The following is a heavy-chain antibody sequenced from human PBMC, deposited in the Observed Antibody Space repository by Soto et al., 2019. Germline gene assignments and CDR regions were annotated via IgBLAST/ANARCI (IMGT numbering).Heavy chain of an antibody. J-gene: IGHJ6*02. CDR2: ISWNSGRI. D-gene: IGHD4-17*01. Sequence: SLRHSCAASGFTLDDYAMHWVRQVPGKGLEWVSGISWNSGRIGYAESVKGRFTISRDNAKNFLYLQMNSLRAEDTALYYCTKDNLKQNYGGNSWTCNYYYFYGMDVWGQGTTVNVSS. CDR3: TKDNLKQNYGGNSWTCNYYYFYGMDV. CDR1: GFTLDDYA. V-gene: IGHV3-9*01.